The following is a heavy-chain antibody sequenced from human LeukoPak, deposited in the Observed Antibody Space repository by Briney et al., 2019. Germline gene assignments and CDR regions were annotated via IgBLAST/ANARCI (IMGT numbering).Heavy chain of an antibody. CDR3: ARAPNSGYYTGLFDY. V-gene: IGHV4-30-4*01. CDR1: GXSISSGDYY. Sequence: ASETLSLTCTVSGXSISSGDYYWSWIRQPPGKGLEWIGYISHSGSTYYNPSLKSRVTISVDTSKKQLSLKVSSVTAADTAVYYCARAPNSGYYTGLFDYWGQGTLVTVSS. D-gene: IGHD3-22*01. J-gene: IGHJ4*02. CDR2: ISHSGST.